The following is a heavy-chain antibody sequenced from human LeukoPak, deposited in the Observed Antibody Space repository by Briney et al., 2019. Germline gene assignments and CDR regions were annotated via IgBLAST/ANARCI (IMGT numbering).Heavy chain of an antibody. J-gene: IGHJ5*02. CDR3: ARKARSYSSTWQTRGGNWFDP. CDR1: GGLFSGYY. D-gene: IGHD6-13*01. V-gene: IGHV4-34*01. CDR2: IKHSGST. Sequence: PSETLSLTCGVYGGLFSGYYWSWIRQPPGKGLEWIGEIKHSGSTNYNPSLKSRVIILIDTSRNQFSLKLRSVTAADTAVYYCARKARSYSSTWQTRGGNWFDPWGQGTLVTVSS.